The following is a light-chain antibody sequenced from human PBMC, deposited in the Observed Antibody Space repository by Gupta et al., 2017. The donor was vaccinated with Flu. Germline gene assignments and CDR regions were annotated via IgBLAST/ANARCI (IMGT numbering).Light chain of an antibody. CDR3: QTWATGIRV. V-gene: IGLV4-69*02. CDR1: SGHSTYS. J-gene: IGLJ3*02. Sequence: QLVLTQSPSASASLGASVKLTCTLSSGHSTYSIGWHQQQPGKGPRYLIKVNNDGSHSKGDGIPDRFSGSSSGAERYLTISNLQSEDEADYYCQTWATGIRVFGGGTKLIVL. CDR2: VNNDGSH.